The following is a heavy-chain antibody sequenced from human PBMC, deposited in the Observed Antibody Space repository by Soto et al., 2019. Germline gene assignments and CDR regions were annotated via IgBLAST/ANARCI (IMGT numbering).Heavy chain of an antibody. CDR2: INAGDGDT. Sequence: QVELVQSGAEVKKPGASVKVSCKASGYPFVSHALHWVRQAPGQSLEWMGWINAGDGDTKYAQNFQGRVTITRDTSASTAYMELRRLRSEDTAVYYCAREPPVAFEFWGKGTLITVSS. CDR1: GYPFVSHA. D-gene: IGHD2-15*01. V-gene: IGHV1-3*01. J-gene: IGHJ4*01. CDR3: AREPPVAFEF.